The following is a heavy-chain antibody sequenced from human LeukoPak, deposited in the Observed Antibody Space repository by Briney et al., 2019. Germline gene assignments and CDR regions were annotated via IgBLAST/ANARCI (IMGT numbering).Heavy chain of an antibody. D-gene: IGHD2-8*02. Sequence: GGSLRLSCAASGFTFSSYAMHWVRQAPGKGLEWVAVISYDGSNKYYADSVKGRFTISRDNSKNTLYLQMNSLRAEDTAVYYCASSTLQVEYYFDYWGQGTLVTVSS. CDR2: ISYDGSNK. J-gene: IGHJ4*02. V-gene: IGHV3-30-3*01. CDR1: GFTFSSYA. CDR3: ASSTLQVEYYFDY.